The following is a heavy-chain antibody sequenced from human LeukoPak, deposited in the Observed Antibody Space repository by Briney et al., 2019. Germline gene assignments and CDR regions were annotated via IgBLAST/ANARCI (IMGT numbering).Heavy chain of an antibody. CDR3: AGGPSGSYGQTLY. CDR1: GGSISSYY. D-gene: IGHD1-26*01. Sequence: SETLSLTCTVSGGSISSYYWSWIRQPPGKGLEWIGYIYYTGSTNYNPSLKSRLTISVDTSKNQFSLNLSSVAAADTAVYYCAGGPSGSYGQTLYWGQGTLVTVSS. J-gene: IGHJ4*02. CDR2: IYYTGST. V-gene: IGHV4-59*01.